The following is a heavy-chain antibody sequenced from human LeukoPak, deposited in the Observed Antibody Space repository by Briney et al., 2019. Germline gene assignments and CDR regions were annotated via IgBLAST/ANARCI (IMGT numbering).Heavy chain of an antibody. D-gene: IGHD3-10*01. J-gene: IGHJ4*02. Sequence: ASVKFSCKVSGYTLTELSMHWVRQAPGKGLEWIGGFDPEDGETIYAQKFQGRVTMTEDTSTDTAYMELSSLRSEDTAVYYCATDLHYYGSLFDYWGQGTLVTVSS. CDR1: GYTLTELS. V-gene: IGHV1-24*01. CDR2: FDPEDGET. CDR3: ATDLHYYGSLFDY.